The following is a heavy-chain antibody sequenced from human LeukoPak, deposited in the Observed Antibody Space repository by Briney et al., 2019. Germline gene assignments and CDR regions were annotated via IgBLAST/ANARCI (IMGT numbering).Heavy chain of an antibody. CDR1: GGSISSTTYN. Sequence: SGTLSLTCAVSGGSISSTTYNWGWIRQPPGKGLEWIGSIYYTGITYYNPSLKSRVTMSVDTSENQFSLNLNSVTAADTAVYYCARGFRYCSGGSCYPGVNWFDPWGQGTLVTVSS. J-gene: IGHJ5*02. CDR2: IYYTGIT. V-gene: IGHV4-39*01. CDR3: ARGFRYCSGGSCYPGVNWFDP. D-gene: IGHD2-15*01.